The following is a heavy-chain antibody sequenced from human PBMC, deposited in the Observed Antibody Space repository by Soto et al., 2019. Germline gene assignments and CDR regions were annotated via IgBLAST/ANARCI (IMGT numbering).Heavy chain of an antibody. D-gene: IGHD3-10*01. CDR3: ATSSGDAFDI. CDR1: GYTFTSYY. CDR2: INPSGGST. J-gene: IGHJ3*02. Sequence: QVQLVQSGAEVKKPGASVKVSCKASGYTFTSYYMHWVRQAPGQGLEWMGIINPSGGSTSYAQKSQXXVXMXRDTSTSTVYMELSSLRSEDTAVCYCATSSGDAFDIWGHGPMVTVSS. V-gene: IGHV1-46*03.